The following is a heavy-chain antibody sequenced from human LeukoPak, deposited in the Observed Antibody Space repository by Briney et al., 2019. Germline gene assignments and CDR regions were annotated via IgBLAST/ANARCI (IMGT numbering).Heavy chain of an antibody. CDR3: ARDLPRTTGTIDY. V-gene: IGHV3-21*01. J-gene: IGHJ4*02. D-gene: IGHD1-1*01. CDR2: ISSGSSYI. Sequence: NPGGSLRLSCTASGFTFSSHDMNWVRQAPGKGLEWVSSISSGSSYIYYTDSVKGRFTISRDNAKNSLYLQMNSLRAEDTAVYYCARDLPRTTGTIDYWGQGTLVTVSS. CDR1: GFTFSSHD.